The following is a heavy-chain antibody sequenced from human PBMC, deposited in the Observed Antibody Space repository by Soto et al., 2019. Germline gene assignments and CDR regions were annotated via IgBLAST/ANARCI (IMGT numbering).Heavy chain of an antibody. CDR2: ISYDGSNK. V-gene: IGHV3-30-3*01. CDR3: AYDRPLRFRPRGMDV. D-gene: IGHD3-3*01. Sequence: QVQLVESGGGVVQPGRSLRLSCAASGFTFSSYAMHWVRQAPGKGLEWVAVISYDGSNKYYADSVKGRFTISRDNSKNTQYLQMYSLGAEETAGYYCAYDRPLRFRPRGMDVWGQGTTVTVSS. CDR1: GFTFSSYA. J-gene: IGHJ6*02.